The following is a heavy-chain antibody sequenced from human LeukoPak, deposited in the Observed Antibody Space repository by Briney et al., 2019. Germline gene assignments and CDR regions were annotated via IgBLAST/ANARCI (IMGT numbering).Heavy chain of an antibody. CDR1: GFTFSSNA. CDR2: ISGSGGST. Sequence: GGSLRLSCAASGFTFSSNAMSWVRQAPGTGLEWVSAISGSGGSTYYADSVKGRFTISRDNSKNTLYLQMNSLRAEDTAVYYCAKVGVELLVDYWGQGTLVTVSS. V-gene: IGHV3-23*01. J-gene: IGHJ4*02. D-gene: IGHD1-26*01. CDR3: AKVGVELLVDY.